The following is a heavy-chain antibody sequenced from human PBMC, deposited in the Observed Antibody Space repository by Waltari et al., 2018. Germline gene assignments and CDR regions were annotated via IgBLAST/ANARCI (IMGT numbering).Heavy chain of an antibody. CDR1: GGSISSHY. CDR3: ARGKAVIDAFDI. V-gene: IGHV4-59*11. D-gene: IGHD2-21*01. CDR2: IYYSGST. Sequence: QVQLQESGPGLVKPSETLSLTCTVSGGSISSHYWRWIRQPPGKGLEWIGYIYYSGSTNYNPSLKSRVTISVDTSKNQFSLTLSSVTAADTAVYYCARGKAVIDAFDIWGQGTMVTVSS. J-gene: IGHJ3*02.